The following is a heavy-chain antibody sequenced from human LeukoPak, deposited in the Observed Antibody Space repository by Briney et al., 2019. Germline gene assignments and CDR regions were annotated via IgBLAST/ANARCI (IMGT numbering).Heavy chain of an antibody. Sequence: PGGSLRLSCAASGFTFSSYAMSWVRQAPGKGLERVSAISGSGGSTYYADSVKGRFTISRDNSKNTLYLQMNSLRAEDTAVYYCSSSSWYSRYYYYGMDVWGQGTTVTVSS. V-gene: IGHV3-23*01. J-gene: IGHJ6*02. CDR1: GFTFSSYA. D-gene: IGHD6-13*01. CDR3: SSSSWYSRYYYYGMDV. CDR2: ISGSGGST.